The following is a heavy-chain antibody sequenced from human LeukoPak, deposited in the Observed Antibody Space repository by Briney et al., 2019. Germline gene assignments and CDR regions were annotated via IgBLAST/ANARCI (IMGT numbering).Heavy chain of an antibody. D-gene: IGHD4-11*01. Sequence: GGSLRLSCAASGFSFRSYAMNWVRQAPGKGLEWVSGISGSDGSTYYADSVKGRFTISRDNSKNTLYLQMNSLRAEDTAVYYCAKDAVTNLYYFDHWGQGTLVTVSS. J-gene: IGHJ4*02. CDR3: AKDAVTNLYYFDH. V-gene: IGHV3-23*01. CDR1: GFSFRSYA. CDR2: ISGSDGST.